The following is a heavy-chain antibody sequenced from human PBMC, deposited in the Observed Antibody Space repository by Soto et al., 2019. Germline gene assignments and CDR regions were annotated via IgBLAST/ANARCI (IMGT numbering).Heavy chain of an antibody. CDR2: ITGGGGTT. CDR3: ARHASPRVLLIPSWFAP. CDR1: GFTFSNYA. J-gene: IGHJ5*02. V-gene: IGHV3-23*01. D-gene: IGHD1-1*01. Sequence: EVQLLESGGELVQPGGSLRLSCAASGFTFSNYAMSWVRQSPGKGLEWVSAITGGGGTTYYADSVKGRFTISRDNSANILFLQVNTLRAEDTARYYCARHASPRVLLIPSWFAPWGQGTLVTVSS.